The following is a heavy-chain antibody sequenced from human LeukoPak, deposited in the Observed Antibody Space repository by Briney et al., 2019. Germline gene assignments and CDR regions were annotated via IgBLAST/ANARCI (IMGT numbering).Heavy chain of an antibody. CDR2: LYPGDSAS. D-gene: IGHD6-19*01. V-gene: IGHV5-51*01. Sequence: GESLQISCKGSGYSFTNYWIGWVRQMPGKGLEWMGMLYPGDSASRFSPSFQGRVIMSVDRSINTAYLQWSSLRASDSAMYYCATSREVAGSHAFDIWGQGTVVTVSS. J-gene: IGHJ3*02. CDR3: ATSREVAGSHAFDI. CDR1: GYSFTNYW.